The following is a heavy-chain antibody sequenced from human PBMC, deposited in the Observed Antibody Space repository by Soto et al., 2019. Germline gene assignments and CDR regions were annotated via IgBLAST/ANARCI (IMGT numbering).Heavy chain of an antibody. CDR1: GLTFSDHF. V-gene: IGHV3-72*01. D-gene: IGHD6-19*01. J-gene: IGHJ2*01. CDR2: VKTRDRGYAA. Sequence: GGSLRLSCAASGLTFSDHFMDWVRQAPGKGLEWVGRVKTRDRGYAAQYAASVKGRFTGSRDDSENSFYLQMNTLKPDDTAVYYCPSPKVAGDALWDRYFDCWGRGTLVTVSS. CDR3: PSPKVAGDALWDRYFDC.